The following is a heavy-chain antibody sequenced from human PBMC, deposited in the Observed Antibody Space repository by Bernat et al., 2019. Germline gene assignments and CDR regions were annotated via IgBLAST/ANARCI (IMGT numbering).Heavy chain of an antibody. CDR2: IYPGDSDT. CDR3: ERNVGVAAVPFDY. Sequence: EVQLVQSGAEVKKPGESLKISCKGSGYSFTSYWIGWVRQMPGKGLEWMGIIYPGDSDTRYSPSFQGQVTISADKSISTACLQGSSLKASDTAMYYCERNVGVAAVPFDYWGQGTLVTVSS. D-gene: IGHD2-21*02. V-gene: IGHV5-51*03. J-gene: IGHJ4*02. CDR1: GYSFTSYW.